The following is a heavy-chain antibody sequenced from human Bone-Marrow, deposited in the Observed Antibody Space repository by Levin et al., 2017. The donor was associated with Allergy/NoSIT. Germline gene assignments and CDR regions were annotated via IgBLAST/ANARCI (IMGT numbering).Heavy chain of an antibody. V-gene: IGHV4-34*01. J-gene: IGHJ4*02. CDR2: INHSGST. Sequence: SQTLSLTCAVYGGSFSGYYWSWIRQPPGKGLEWIGEINHSGSTNYNPSLKSRVTISVDTSKNQFSLKLSSVTAADTAVYYCAREEREFNMNDYGDYVGPYFDYWGQGTLVTVSS. CDR3: AREEREFNMNDYGDYVGPYFDY. D-gene: IGHD4-17*01. CDR1: GGSFSGYY.